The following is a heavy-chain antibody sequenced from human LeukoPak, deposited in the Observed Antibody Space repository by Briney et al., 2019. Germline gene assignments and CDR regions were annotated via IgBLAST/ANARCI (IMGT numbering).Heavy chain of an antibody. D-gene: IGHD3-22*01. Sequence: GGSLRLSCAASGFTFSGYIMNWVRQAPGKGLEWVSAISSTSSNIYYVDSVKGRFTISRDNAKNSLYLQMNSLRAEDTAVYYCARAYYYDSSGYYYRHFDYWGQGTLVTVSS. CDR3: ARAYYYDSSGYYYRHFDY. CDR1: GFTFSGYI. CDR2: ISSTSSNI. V-gene: IGHV3-21*01. J-gene: IGHJ4*02.